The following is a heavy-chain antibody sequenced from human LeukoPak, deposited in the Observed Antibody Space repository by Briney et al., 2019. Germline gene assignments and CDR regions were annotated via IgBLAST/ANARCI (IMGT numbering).Heavy chain of an antibody. J-gene: IGHJ4*02. CDR2: ISGSGGST. CDR1: GFTFSSYA. V-gene: IGHV3-23*01. Sequence: GGSLRLSCAASGFTFSSYAMSLARQAPGTGLEGVSAISGSGGSTYYADSVQGRFTISRDNSMNTLYLQMNGLRAEDTAVYYCAKVGSGWYVGDYWGQGTLVTVSS. D-gene: IGHD6-19*01. CDR3: AKVGSGWYVGDY.